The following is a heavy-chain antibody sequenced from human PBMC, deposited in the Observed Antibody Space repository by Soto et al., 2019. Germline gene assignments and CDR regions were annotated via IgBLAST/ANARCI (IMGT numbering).Heavy chain of an antibody. Sequence: PGGSLRLSCAASGFTFDDYAMHWVRQVPGKGPEWVSGISWNSGTIGYADSVKGRFTISRDNAKKSLYLQMNSLRAEDTALYYCAKDWGYTSNTLDYWGQGTLVTVSS. CDR2: ISWNSGTI. J-gene: IGHJ4*02. CDR1: GFTFDDYA. CDR3: AKDWGYTSNTLDY. V-gene: IGHV3-9*01. D-gene: IGHD3-16*02.